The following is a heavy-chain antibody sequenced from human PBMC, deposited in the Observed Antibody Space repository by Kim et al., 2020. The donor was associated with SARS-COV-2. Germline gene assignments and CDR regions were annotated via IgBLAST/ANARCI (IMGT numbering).Heavy chain of an antibody. D-gene: IGHD5-18*01. V-gene: IGHV1-2*05. Sequence: KFQGRVTITRDTSISTVYMELSRLRSDDTVVYYCARQPLYSYGDFYGMDVWGQGTTVTVSS. CDR3: ARQPLYSYGDFYGMDV. J-gene: IGHJ6*02.